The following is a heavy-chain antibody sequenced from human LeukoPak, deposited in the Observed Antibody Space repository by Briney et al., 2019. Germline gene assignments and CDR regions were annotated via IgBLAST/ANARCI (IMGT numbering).Heavy chain of an antibody. CDR1: GYTFTSYG. Sequence: GASVKVSCKASGYTFTSYGISWVRQAPGQGLEWMGWISAYNGNTNYAQKLQGRVTMTTDTSTSTAYKELRSLRSDDTAVYYCARVRPLSNWNDAGVFDPWGQGTLVTVSS. D-gene: IGHD1-20*01. V-gene: IGHV1-18*01. CDR2: ISAYNGNT. J-gene: IGHJ5*02. CDR3: ARVRPLSNWNDAGVFDP.